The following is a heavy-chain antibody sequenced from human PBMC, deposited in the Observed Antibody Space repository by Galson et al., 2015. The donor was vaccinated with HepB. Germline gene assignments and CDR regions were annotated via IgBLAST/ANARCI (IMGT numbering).Heavy chain of an antibody. Sequence: SLRLSCAASGFTFSSYAMHWVRQAPGKGLEWVAVISYDGSNKYYADSVKGRFTISRDNSKNTLYLQMNSLRAEDTAVYYCAEMATTFYWGQGTLVTVSS. D-gene: IGHD5-24*01. V-gene: IGHV3-30*04. J-gene: IGHJ4*02. CDR1: GFTFSSYA. CDR2: ISYDGSNK. CDR3: AEMATTFY.